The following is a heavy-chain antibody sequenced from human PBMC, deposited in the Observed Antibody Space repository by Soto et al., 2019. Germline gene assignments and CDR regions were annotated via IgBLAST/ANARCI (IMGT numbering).Heavy chain of an antibody. CDR2: ISGSGPTI. CDR1: GFTFSSYA. CDR3: AKVFYYYDSSGYYYFDY. Sequence: HPGGSLRLSCAASGFTFSSYAVSWVRQAPGKGPEWISSISGSGPTIYYADSVKGRFTISRDNSKNTLYLQMSSLRAEDTAVYYCAKVFYYYDSSGYYYFDYWGQGTLVTVSS. D-gene: IGHD3-22*01. J-gene: IGHJ4*02. V-gene: IGHV3-23*01.